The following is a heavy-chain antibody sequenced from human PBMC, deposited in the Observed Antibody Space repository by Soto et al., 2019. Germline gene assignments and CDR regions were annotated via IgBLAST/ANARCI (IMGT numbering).Heavy chain of an antibody. J-gene: IGHJ4*02. CDR3: ARDRGRIAAAASDY. CDR1: GFTFSSYG. D-gene: IGHD6-13*01. Sequence: ESGGGVVQPGRSLSLSCAASGFTFSSYGMHWVRQAPGKGLEWVAVIWYDGSNKYYADSVKGRFTISRDNSKNTLYLQMNSLRAEDTAVYYWARDRGRIAAAASDYWGQGTLVTVSS. CDR2: IWYDGSNK. V-gene: IGHV3-33*01.